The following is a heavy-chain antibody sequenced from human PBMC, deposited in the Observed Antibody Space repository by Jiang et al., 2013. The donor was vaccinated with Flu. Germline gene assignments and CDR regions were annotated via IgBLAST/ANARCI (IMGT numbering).Heavy chain of an antibody. D-gene: IGHD1-26*01. J-gene: IGHJ2*01. CDR1: GDSVSSNSAA. V-gene: IGHV6-1*01. CDR2: TYYRSKWYN. Sequence: GDSVSSNSAAWNWIRQSPSRGLEWLGRTYYRSKWYNDYAVSVKSRITINPDTSKNQFSLQLNSVTPEDTAVYYCARAEWELLSRYWYFDLWGRGTLGHCLL. CDR3: ARAEWELLSRYWYFDL.